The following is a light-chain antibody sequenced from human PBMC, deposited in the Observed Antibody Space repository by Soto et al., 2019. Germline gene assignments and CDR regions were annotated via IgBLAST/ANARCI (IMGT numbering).Light chain of an antibody. J-gene: IGKJ2*01. CDR2: ATS. V-gene: IGKV3-20*01. CDR1: QSVDSTY. Sequence: EIVLTQSPGTLSLSPGERATLSCRASQSVDSTYLAWYQQKPGQAPRLLIFATSSRAAGVPDRFSGSGSGTDFTLTISRLEPEDFAVYYCQQYDTSLPLYTFGQGTKLDIK. CDR3: QQYDTSLPLYT.